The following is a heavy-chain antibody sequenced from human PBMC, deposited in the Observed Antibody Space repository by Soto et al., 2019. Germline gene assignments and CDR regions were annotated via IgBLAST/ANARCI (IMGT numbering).Heavy chain of an antibody. V-gene: IGHV5-51*01. CDR2: IYPGDSDT. Sequence: PGESPKISCKGSGYSFTSYWIGWVRQMPGKGLEWMGIIYPGDSDTRYSPSFQGQVTISADKSISTAYLQWSSLKASDTAMYYCATYSSSGSLGMDVWGQGTTVTVSS. CDR1: GYSFTSYW. D-gene: IGHD6-6*01. CDR3: ATYSSSGSLGMDV. J-gene: IGHJ6*02.